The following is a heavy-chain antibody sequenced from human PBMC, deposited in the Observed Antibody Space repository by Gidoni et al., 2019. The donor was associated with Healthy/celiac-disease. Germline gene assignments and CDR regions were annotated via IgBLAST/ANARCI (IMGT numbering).Heavy chain of an antibody. CDR3: AKGGYDFWSGYYPYYFDY. Sequence: EVQLLESRGVLVQTAGSLRLSCAASGFTFSSYAMSWVRQAPGKGLELVSAISGRGGSTYYADSVKGRFTISRDNSKNTLYLQMNSLRAEDTAVYYCAKGGYDFWSGYYPYYFDYWGQGTLVTVSS. D-gene: IGHD3-3*01. V-gene: IGHV3-23*01. CDR2: ISGRGGST. CDR1: GFTFSSYA. J-gene: IGHJ4*02.